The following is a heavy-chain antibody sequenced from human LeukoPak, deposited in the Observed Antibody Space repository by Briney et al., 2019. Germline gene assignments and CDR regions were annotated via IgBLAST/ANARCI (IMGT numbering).Heavy chain of an antibody. CDR3: AKDKGSGTYPPY. Sequence: GGSLRLSCAASGFTFSSFAMSWVRQAPGKGLGWVSGISGSGGSTYYADSVKGRFTISRDNSKNSLYLQMNSLTAEDTAVYYCAKDKGSGTYPPYWGQGTLVTVSS. J-gene: IGHJ4*02. CDR2: ISGSGGST. D-gene: IGHD1-26*01. CDR1: GFTFSSFA. V-gene: IGHV3-23*01.